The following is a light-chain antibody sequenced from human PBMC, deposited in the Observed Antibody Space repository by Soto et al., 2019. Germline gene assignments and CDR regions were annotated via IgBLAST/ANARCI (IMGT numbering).Light chain of an antibody. CDR2: DVN. V-gene: IGLV2-14*03. Sequence: QSVLTQPASVSGSPGQSITISCTGTSSDVGGFNYVSWYQQHPGKAPKLMIYDVNDRPSGVSNRFSGSKSGNTASLTISGLQAEDEAEYYCSSYTSSTTPLVFGAGTKVTVL. J-gene: IGLJ1*01. CDR1: SSDVGGFNY. CDR3: SSYTSSTTPLV.